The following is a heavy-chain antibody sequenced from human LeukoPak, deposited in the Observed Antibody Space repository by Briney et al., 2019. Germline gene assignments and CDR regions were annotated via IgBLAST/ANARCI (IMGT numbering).Heavy chain of an antibody. CDR1: GGSFSGYY. Sequence: NTSETLSLTCAVYGGSFSGYYWSWIRQPPGKGLEWIGEINHSGSTNYNPSLKSRVTISVDTSKNQFSLKLSSVTAADTAVYYCARAGDYVWGSYRPLDYWGQGTLVTVSS. CDR2: INHSGST. J-gene: IGHJ4*02. D-gene: IGHD3-16*02. CDR3: ARAGDYVWGSYRPLDY. V-gene: IGHV4-34*01.